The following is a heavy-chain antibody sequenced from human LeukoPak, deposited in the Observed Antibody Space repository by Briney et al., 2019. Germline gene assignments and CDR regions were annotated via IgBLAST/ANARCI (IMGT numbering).Heavy chain of an antibody. D-gene: IGHD2-15*01. CDR3: ARDGRYCSGGSCYSPHN. V-gene: IGHV1-69*05. Sequence: ASVKVSCKASGGTFSSYAISWVRQAPGQGLEWMGGIIPIFGTANYAQKFQGRVMITTDESTSTAYMELSSLRSEDTAVYYCARDGRYCSGGSCYSPHNWGQGTLVTVSS. J-gene: IGHJ1*01. CDR2: IIPIFGTA. CDR1: GGTFSSYA.